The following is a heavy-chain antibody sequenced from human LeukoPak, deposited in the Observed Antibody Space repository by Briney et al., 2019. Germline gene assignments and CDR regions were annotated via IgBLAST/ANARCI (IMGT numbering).Heavy chain of an antibody. V-gene: IGHV1-46*01. Sequence: WASVKVSCKASGYTFTSYYMHWVRQAPGQGLEWMGIINPSGGSTSYAQKLQGRVTMTTDTSTSTAYMELRSLRSDDTAVYYCARDRRSSMIVVAHGWFDPWGQGTLVTVSS. CDR2: INPSGGST. D-gene: IGHD3-22*01. CDR1: GYTFTSYY. CDR3: ARDRRSSMIVVAHGWFDP. J-gene: IGHJ5*02.